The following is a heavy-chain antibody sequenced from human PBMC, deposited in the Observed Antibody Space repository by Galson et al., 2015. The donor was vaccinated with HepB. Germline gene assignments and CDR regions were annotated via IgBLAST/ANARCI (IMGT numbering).Heavy chain of an antibody. Sequence: SLRLSCAASGFTFSGSAIHWVRQASGKGPEWVGRIRSKANNYATSYVTSLKGRFTISRDDSKNMAFLHMKSLKTEDTAVYYCTRLGDSSGYSSRWGQGTLVTVSS. J-gene: IGHJ4*02. CDR2: IRSKANNYAT. D-gene: IGHD2-2*03. CDR1: GFTFSGSA. CDR3: TRLGDSSGYSSR. V-gene: IGHV3-73*01.